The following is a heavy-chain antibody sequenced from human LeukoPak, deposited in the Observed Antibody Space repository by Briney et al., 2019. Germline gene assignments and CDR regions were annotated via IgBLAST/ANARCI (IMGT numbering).Heavy chain of an antibody. CDR1: GGSISSYC. CDR3: ARGGYYGSGNDFRFDP. CDR2: IYTSGST. J-gene: IGHJ5*02. D-gene: IGHD3-10*01. V-gene: IGHV4-4*07. Sequence: PSETLSLTCTVSGGSISSYCWSWIRQPAGKGLEWIGRIYTSGSTNYNPSLKSRVTMSVDTSKNQFSLKLNSVTAADTAVYYCARGGYYGSGNDFRFDPWGQGTLVTVSS.